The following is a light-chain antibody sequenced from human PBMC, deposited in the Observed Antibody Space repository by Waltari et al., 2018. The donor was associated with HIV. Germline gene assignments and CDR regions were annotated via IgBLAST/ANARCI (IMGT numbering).Light chain of an antibody. Sequence: QSLLTQPPPAYGPPGPTATTPCSGCGANIDSNYVYCYQHVPGTAPKVLIYRSNQRPSGVPDRFSGSKSGTSASLAISGLRSEDEADYYCAAWDGSLSGPVFGGGTKLTVL. J-gene: IGLJ3*02. CDR3: AAWDGSLSGPV. CDR2: RSN. CDR1: GANIDSNY. V-gene: IGLV1-47*01.